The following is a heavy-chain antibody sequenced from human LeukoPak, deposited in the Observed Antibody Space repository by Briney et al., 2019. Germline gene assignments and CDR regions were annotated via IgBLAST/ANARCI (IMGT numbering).Heavy chain of an antibody. D-gene: IGHD4-17*01. Sequence: GTSLRLSCAASGFTFSSYAMHWVRQAPGKGLEWVSSISSVSSYIYYADSVKGRFTISRDNAKNSLYLQMNSLRAEDTAVYYCARDRDDYGYNWFDPWGQGTLVTVSS. V-gene: IGHV3-21*01. CDR3: ARDRDDYGYNWFDP. CDR1: GFTFSSYA. J-gene: IGHJ5*02. CDR2: ISSVSSYI.